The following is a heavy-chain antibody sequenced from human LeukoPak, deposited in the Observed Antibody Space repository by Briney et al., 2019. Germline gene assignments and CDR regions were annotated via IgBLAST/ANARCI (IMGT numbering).Heavy chain of an antibody. CDR2: IYSGGST. J-gene: IGHJ6*02. Sequence: PGGSLRLSCAASGFTVSSNYMSWVRQAPGKGLEWVSVIYSGGSTYYAASVKGRFTISRDNSKNTLYLQMNSLRAEDTAVYYCARGGIRDYDILTGPHYYGMDVWGQGTTVTVSS. CDR3: ARGGIRDYDILTGPHYYGMDV. CDR1: GFTVSSNY. V-gene: IGHV3-53*01. D-gene: IGHD3-9*01.